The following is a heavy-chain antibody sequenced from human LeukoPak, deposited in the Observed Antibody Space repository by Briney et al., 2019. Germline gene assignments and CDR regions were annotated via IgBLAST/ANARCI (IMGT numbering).Heavy chain of an antibody. CDR1: GASISSYY. Sequence: SETLSLTCTVSGASISSYYWSWIRRPAGKGLEWIGRIYTSGSTNYNPSLKSRVTMSVDTSKNQFSLRLSSVTAADTAVYYCARVLSSSGYCSGGSCYYFDYWGQGTLVTVSS. CDR2: IYTSGST. J-gene: IGHJ4*02. CDR3: ARVLSSSGYCSGGSCYYFDY. V-gene: IGHV4-4*07. D-gene: IGHD2-15*01.